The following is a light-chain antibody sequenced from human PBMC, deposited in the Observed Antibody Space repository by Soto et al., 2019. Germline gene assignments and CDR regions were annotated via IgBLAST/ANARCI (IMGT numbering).Light chain of an antibody. J-gene: IGKJ1*01. Sequence: EVVLTQSPGTLSLSPGERATLSCRASQSVSSSYLAWYQQKPGQAPRLVIYGASIRATGIPDRFSGSGSGTDFTLTISRLEPEDFAVYYCQQFDRSSWTFGQGTKVEIK. CDR3: QQFDRSSWT. CDR1: QSVSSSY. V-gene: IGKV3-20*01. CDR2: GAS.